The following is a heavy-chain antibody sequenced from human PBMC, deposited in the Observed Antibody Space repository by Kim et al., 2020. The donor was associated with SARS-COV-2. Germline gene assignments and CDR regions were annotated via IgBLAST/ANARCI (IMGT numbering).Heavy chain of an antibody. CDR2: INTNTGNP. CDR1: GYTFTSYA. D-gene: IGHD3-16*01. Sequence: ASVKVSCKASGYTFTSYAMNWVRQAPGQGLEWMGWINTNTGNPTYAQGFTGRFVFSLDTSVSTAYLQISSLKAEDTAVYYCARDGAFATPGGVLAYGMDVWCQGSTFTVSS. CDR3: ARDGAFATPGGVLAYGMDV. V-gene: IGHV7-4-1*02. J-gene: IGHJ6*02.